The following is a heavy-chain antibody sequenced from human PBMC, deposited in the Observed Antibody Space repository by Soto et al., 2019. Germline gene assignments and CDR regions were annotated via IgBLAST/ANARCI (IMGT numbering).Heavy chain of an antibody. V-gene: IGHV1-58*01. CDR1: GFTFTSSA. CDR2: IVVGSGNT. CDR3: AAEDSGSYSSYYYGMDV. J-gene: IGHJ6*02. Sequence: GASVKVSCKDSGFTFTSSAVQCVRQARGQRLEWIGWIVVGSGNTNYAQKFQERVTITRDMSTSTAYMELSSLRSEDTAVYYCAAEDSGSYSSYYYGMDVWGQGTTVTVSS. D-gene: IGHD1-26*01.